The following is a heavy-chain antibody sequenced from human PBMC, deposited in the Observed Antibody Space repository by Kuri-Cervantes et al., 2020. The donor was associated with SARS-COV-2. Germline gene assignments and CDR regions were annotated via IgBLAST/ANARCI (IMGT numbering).Heavy chain of an antibody. J-gene: IGHJ3*02. V-gene: IGHV3-30*19. CDR3: ARPRSGYYFEAFDI. Sequence: GGSLRLSCAASGFTFSSYGMHWVRQAPGKGLEWVAVISYDGSNKYYADSVKGRFTISRDNSKNTLYLQMNSLRAEDTAVYYCARPRSGYYFEAFDIWGQGTMVTVSS. CDR1: GFTFSSYG. CDR2: ISYDGSNK. D-gene: IGHD3-3*01.